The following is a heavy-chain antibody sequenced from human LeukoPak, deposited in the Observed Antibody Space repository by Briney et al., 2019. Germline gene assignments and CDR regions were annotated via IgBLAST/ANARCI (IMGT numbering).Heavy chain of an antibody. V-gene: IGHV3-53*05. Sequence: GGSLRLSCAASGITVSNNYMSWVRQAPGKGLEWVSVLYSGGSTYYADSVKGRFTISRDNSKNTLYLQMNSLRAEDTAVYYCGRDSTMIVVVFLFDYWGQGTLVTVSS. J-gene: IGHJ4*02. D-gene: IGHD3-22*01. CDR1: GITVSNNY. CDR3: GRDSTMIVVVFLFDY. CDR2: LYSGGST.